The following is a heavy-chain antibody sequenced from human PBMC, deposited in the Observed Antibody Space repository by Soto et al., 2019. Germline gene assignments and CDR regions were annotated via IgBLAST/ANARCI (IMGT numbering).Heavy chain of an antibody. D-gene: IGHD3-9*01. CDR3: ARQDYDILTGYYLAFDY. Sequence: XESLKISCKGSGYSFTSYWIGWVRQMPGKGLEWMGIIYPGDSDTRYSPSFQGQVTISADKSISTAYLQWSSLKASDTAMYYCARQDYDILTGYYLAFDYRGQGTLVTVSS. V-gene: IGHV5-51*01. CDR1: GYSFTSYW. J-gene: IGHJ4*02. CDR2: IYPGDSDT.